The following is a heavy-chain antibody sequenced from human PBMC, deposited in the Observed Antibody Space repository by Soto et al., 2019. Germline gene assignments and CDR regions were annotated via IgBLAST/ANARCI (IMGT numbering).Heavy chain of an antibody. V-gene: IGHV3-49*04. CDR2: SRSKAYGGTT. D-gene: IGHD2-2*01. CDR1: GFTFGDHA. CDR3: QYQLLTYYYGMDV. J-gene: IGHJ6*02. Sequence: GGSLRLSCIGSGFTFGDHAMSWGRQAPGEGLEWVGFSRSKAYGGTTEYAASVKGRFTISRDDSNSIAYLQMNSLKPEDTAVYYCQYQLLTYYYGMDVWGQGTTVTVSS.